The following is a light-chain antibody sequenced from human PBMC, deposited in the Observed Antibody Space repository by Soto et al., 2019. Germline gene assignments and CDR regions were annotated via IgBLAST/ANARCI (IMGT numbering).Light chain of an antibody. CDR3: QQCGDSPWT. V-gene: IGKV3-20*01. J-gene: IGKJ1*01. CDR2: GAS. Sequence: EIVLTQSPGTLSLSPGERATLSCRASQSVSSYYLAWYQHKPGQAPRLLIYGASSRATGIPDRFSGSGSGTDFTLTITRLEPEDFAVYYCQQCGDSPWTFGQWTKVEIK. CDR1: QSVSSYY.